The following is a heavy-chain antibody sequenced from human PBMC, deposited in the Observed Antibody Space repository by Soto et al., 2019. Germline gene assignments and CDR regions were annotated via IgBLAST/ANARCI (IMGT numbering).Heavy chain of an antibody. CDR2: ISGSGGST. J-gene: IGHJ4*02. D-gene: IGHD3-3*01. CDR3: AKCHYDFWSGYPGY. V-gene: IGHV3-23*01. CDR1: GFTFSSYA. Sequence: GGSLRLSCAASGFTFSSYAMSWVRQAPGKGLEWVSAISGSGGSTYYADSVKGRFTISRDNSKNTLYLQMNSLRAEDTAVYYCAKCHYDFWSGYPGYWGQGTLVTVSS.